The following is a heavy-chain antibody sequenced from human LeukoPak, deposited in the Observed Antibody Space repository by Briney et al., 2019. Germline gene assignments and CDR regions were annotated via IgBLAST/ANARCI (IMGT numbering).Heavy chain of an antibody. V-gene: IGHV1-2*02. CDR1: GYTFTGYY. CDR3: ARERRQYYYDICY. Sequence: GASVKVSCKASGYTFTGYYMHWVRQAPGQGLEWMGWINPNSGGTNYAQKFQGRVTVTRDTSISTAYMELSRLRSDDTAVYYCARERRQYYYDICYWGQGTLVTVSS. CDR2: INPNSGGT. J-gene: IGHJ4*02. D-gene: IGHD3-22*01.